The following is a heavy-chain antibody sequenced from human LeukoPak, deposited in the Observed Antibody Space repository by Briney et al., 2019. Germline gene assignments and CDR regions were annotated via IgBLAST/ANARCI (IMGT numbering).Heavy chain of an antibody. V-gene: IGHV1-3*01. D-gene: IGHD6-13*01. J-gene: IGHJ4*02. CDR3: ARDPIGSRWPYYFDY. Sequence: ASVKVSCKASGYTFTTYAMHWVRQAPGQRLEWMEWINAGNGNTKYSQKFQARVTITRDTSASTAYMELSSLRSEDTAVYYCARDPIGSRWPYYFDYWGQGTLVTVSS. CDR2: INAGNGNT. CDR1: GYTFTTYA.